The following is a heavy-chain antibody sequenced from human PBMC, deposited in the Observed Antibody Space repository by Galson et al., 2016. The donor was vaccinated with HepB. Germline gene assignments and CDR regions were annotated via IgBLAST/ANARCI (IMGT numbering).Heavy chain of an antibody. V-gene: IGHV1-3*01. Sequence: SVKVSCKASGYTFTRNAIHWVRQAPGHRLEWMGWIDADNGNTIYSGKFQDRVTITADESTSTAYMELSSLKSEDTAVYYCARSLSYTSSLRYDYWGQGTLVTVSS. CDR2: IDADNGNT. D-gene: IGHD6-6*01. J-gene: IGHJ4*02. CDR1: GYTFTRNA. CDR3: ARSLSYTSSLRYDY.